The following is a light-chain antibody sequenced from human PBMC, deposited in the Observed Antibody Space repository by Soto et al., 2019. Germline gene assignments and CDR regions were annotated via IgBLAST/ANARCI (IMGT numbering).Light chain of an antibody. CDR1: QSIGSY. CDR2: AAS. Sequence: DIQMTQSPSSLSASVGDRVTSSCRASQSIGSYVNWYQQKPGKAPKLLIYAASSLQSGVPSRFSGSGSGTDFTLTISSLQPEDFATYYCQQSYSTPLTFGGGTKVEIK. J-gene: IGKJ4*01. CDR3: QQSYSTPLT. V-gene: IGKV1-39*01.